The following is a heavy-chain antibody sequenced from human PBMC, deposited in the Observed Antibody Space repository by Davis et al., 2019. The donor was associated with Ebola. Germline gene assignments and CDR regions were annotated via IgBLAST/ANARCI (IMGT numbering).Heavy chain of an antibody. CDR2: MNPNSGNT. V-gene: IGHV1-8*01. CDR3: ARDLLRDIVVVVAATTPGY. D-gene: IGHD2-15*01. J-gene: IGHJ4*02. CDR1: GYTFTTYD. Sequence: ASVKVSCKASGYTFTTYDINWVRQATGQGLEWMGWMNPNSGNTGYAQKFQGRVTMTRNPSISTAYMELSSLRSEDTAVYYCARDLLRDIVVVVAATTPGYWGQGTLVTVSS.